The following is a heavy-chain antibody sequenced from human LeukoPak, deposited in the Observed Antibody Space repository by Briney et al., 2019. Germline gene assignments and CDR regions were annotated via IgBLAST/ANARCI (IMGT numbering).Heavy chain of an antibody. D-gene: IGHD2-15*01. CDR2: IKQDGSEK. Sequence: PGGSLRLSCAASGFTFSSYWMSWVRQAPGKGLEWVANIKQDGSEKYYVDSVKGRFTISRDNAKNSLYLQMNSLRAEDTAVYYCARDVYCSGGSCYSGSYLDYWGQGTLVTVSS. V-gene: IGHV3-7*01. CDR1: GFTFSSYW. CDR3: ARDVYCSGGSCYSGSYLDY. J-gene: IGHJ4*02.